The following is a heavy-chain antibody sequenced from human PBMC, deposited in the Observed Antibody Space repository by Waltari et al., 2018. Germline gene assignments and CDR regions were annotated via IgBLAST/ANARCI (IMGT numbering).Heavy chain of an antibody. CDR1: GFTFSSYE. J-gene: IGHJ4*02. D-gene: IGHD3-9*01. Sequence: EVQLVESGGGLVQPGGSLRLSCAASGFTFSSYEMNCVRQAPGKGLEWVSYISRSGSTIYYADAVKGRFTISRDNAKNSLYLQMNSLRAEDTAVYYCARSDYYDILTGYYRGYYFDYWGQGTLVTVSS. CDR3: ARSDYYDILTGYYRGYYFDY. CDR2: ISRSGSTI. V-gene: IGHV3-48*03.